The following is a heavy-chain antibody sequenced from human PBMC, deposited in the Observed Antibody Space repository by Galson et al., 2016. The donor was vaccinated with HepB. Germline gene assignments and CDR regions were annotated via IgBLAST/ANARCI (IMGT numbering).Heavy chain of an antibody. CDR1: GFNFSTFT. CDR3: ARWYRGTGSSLDF. Sequence: SLRLSCAASGFNFSTFTVNWVRQVPGKGLEWVSSISSSSLYIYYADSLRGRFTVSRDNSKNSLFLQMNSLGAEDTAIYYCARWYRGTGSSLDFWGQGTLVTVSS. V-gene: IGHV3-21*06. D-gene: IGHD3-10*01. CDR2: ISSSSLYI. J-gene: IGHJ4*02.